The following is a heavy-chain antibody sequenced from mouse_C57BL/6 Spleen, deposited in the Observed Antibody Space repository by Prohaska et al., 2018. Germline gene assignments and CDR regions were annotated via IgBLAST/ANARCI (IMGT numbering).Heavy chain of an antibody. D-gene: IGHD2-3*01. V-gene: IGHV1-74*01. CDR3: AIRSVYDGYYSYAMDY. J-gene: IGHJ4*01. CDR2: IHPSDSDT. Sequence: QVQLQQPGAELVKPGASVKVSCKASGYTFTSYWMHWVKQRPGQGLEWIGRIHPSDSDTNYNQKFKGKATLTVDKSSSTSYMQLSSLTSEDSAVYYCAIRSVYDGYYSYAMDYWGQGTSVTVSS. CDR1: GYTFTSYW.